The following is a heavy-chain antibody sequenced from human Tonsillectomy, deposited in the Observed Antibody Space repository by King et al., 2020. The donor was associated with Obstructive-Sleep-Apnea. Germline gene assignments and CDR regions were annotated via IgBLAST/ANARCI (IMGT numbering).Heavy chain of an antibody. Sequence: DVQLVESGGGLVQPGGSLRLSCAASGFTFSSYWMTWFRQAPGKGLECVANIKQDGSEEYYVDSVKGRFTISRDNAKNSLYLQMNSLRAEDTAVYYCARVVLGAFDIWGQGTMVTVSS. CDR2: IKQDGSEE. J-gene: IGHJ3*02. CDR1: GFTFSSYW. CDR3: ARVVLGAFDI. V-gene: IGHV3-7*03. D-gene: IGHD3-16*01.